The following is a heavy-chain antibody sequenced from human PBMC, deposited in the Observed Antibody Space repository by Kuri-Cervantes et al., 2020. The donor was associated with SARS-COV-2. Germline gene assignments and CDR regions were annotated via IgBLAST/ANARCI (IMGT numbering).Heavy chain of an antibody. D-gene: IGHD3-10*01. CDR3: ARDSWVTMVRGVITYYYYGMDV. CDR1: GYTFTSYG. Sequence: SVKVSCKASGYTFTSYGISWVRQAPGQGLEWMGGIIPIFGTANYAQKFQGRVTITTDESTSTAYMELSSLRSEDTAVYYCARDSWVTMVRGVITYYYYGMDVWGQGTTVTVSS. J-gene: IGHJ6*02. V-gene: IGHV1-69*05. CDR2: IIPIFGTA.